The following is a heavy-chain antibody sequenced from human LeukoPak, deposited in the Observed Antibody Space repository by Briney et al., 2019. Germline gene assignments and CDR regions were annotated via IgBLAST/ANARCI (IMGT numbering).Heavy chain of an antibody. CDR2: INHSGST. D-gene: IGHD5-12*01. CDR3: AREDSRSGYAHGDY. CDR1: GGSFSGYY. V-gene: IGHV4-34*01. Sequence: ASETLSLTYAVYGGSFSGYYWSWIRQPPGKGLEWLGEINHSGSTNYNPSLKSRVTISVDTSKNQFSLKLSSVTAADTAVYYCAREDSRSGYAHGDYWGQGTLVTVSS. J-gene: IGHJ4*02.